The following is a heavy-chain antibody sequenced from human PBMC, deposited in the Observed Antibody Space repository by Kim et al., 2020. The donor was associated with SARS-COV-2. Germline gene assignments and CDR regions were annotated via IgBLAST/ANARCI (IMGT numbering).Heavy chain of an antibody. CDR1: GGSLSRYF. CDR3: ARDHWNVDYYYYGMDV. D-gene: IGHD1-1*01. V-gene: IGHV4-59*01. CDR2: VSNSGRS. Sequence: SETLSLTCTVSGGSLSRYFWTWIRQPPGKGLEWIGYVSNSGRSNYNPSLKSRVTMSVDTSKTQFSLILSSVTAADTAVYYCARDHWNVDYYYYGMDVWG. J-gene: IGHJ6*02.